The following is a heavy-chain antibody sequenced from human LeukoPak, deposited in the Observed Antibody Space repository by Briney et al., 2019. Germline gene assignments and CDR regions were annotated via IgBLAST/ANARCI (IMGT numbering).Heavy chain of an antibody. D-gene: IGHD3-10*01. Sequence: GGSLRLSCAASGFTLRSYWMHWVRQAPGKGLVWVSCITSDGSSTTYADSVKGRFTISRDNAKNMLYLQMNTLRAEDTAVYYCAGHSYSYGSGSYYTPGYWGQGTLVTVSS. CDR2: ITSDGSST. V-gene: IGHV3-74*01. CDR1: GFTLRSYW. J-gene: IGHJ4*02. CDR3: AGHSYSYGSGSYYTPGY.